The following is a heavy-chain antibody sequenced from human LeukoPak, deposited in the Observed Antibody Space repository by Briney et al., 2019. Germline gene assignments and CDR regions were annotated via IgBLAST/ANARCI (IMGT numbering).Heavy chain of an antibody. Sequence: SGGSLRLSCAASGFTFSSYVIHWVRQAPGKGLEWVAMISYDGSNKHHADSVKGRFTISRDNSKNTLYLQMNSLETEDTAVYYCAKDYYGSGSSSCGMDVWGQGTTVTVSS. CDR2: ISYDGSNK. J-gene: IGHJ6*02. CDR1: GFTFSSYV. V-gene: IGHV3-30-3*01. D-gene: IGHD3-10*01. CDR3: AKDYYGSGSSSCGMDV.